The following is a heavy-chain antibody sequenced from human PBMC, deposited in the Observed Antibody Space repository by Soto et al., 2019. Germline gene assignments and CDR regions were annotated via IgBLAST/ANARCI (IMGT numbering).Heavy chain of an antibody. Sequence: ASVKVSCKASGGTFSSYAISWVRQAPGQGLEWMGGIIPIFGTANYAQKFQGRVTITADKSTSTAYMELSSLRSEDTAVYYCARVGYCSSTSCFRHGAFDIWGQGTMVTVSS. D-gene: IGHD2-2*01. J-gene: IGHJ3*02. V-gene: IGHV1-69*06. CDR3: ARVGYCSSTSCFRHGAFDI. CDR2: IIPIFGTA. CDR1: GGTFSSYA.